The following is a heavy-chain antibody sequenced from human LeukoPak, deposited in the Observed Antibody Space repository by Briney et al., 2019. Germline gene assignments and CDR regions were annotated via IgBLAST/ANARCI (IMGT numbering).Heavy chain of an antibody. Sequence: SETLSLTCTVSGGSINNVYWSWLRQPPGKGLEWIGYIYYSGSTNYNPSLKSRVTISVDTSKNQFSLKLSSVTAADTAVYYCARVRQRVIGGYYFDYWGQGTLVTVSS. J-gene: IGHJ4*02. CDR3: ARVRQRVIGGYYFDY. D-gene: IGHD6-25*01. V-gene: IGHV4-59*01. CDR1: GGSINNVY. CDR2: IYYSGST.